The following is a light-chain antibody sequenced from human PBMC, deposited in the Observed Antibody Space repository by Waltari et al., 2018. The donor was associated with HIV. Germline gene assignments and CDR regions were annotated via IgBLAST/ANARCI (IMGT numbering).Light chain of an antibody. Sequence: SELTQDPAVSVALGQTVRITCQGDSLRNYYATWYQQKPGQAPVLVIYGKNNRPSGIPDQFSGSSSGNTASLTITATKADDEADYYCNSWDTNPEGVVFGGGTKLTVL. V-gene: IGLV3-19*01. CDR2: GKN. CDR1: SLRNYY. J-gene: IGLJ3*02. CDR3: NSWDTNPEGVV.